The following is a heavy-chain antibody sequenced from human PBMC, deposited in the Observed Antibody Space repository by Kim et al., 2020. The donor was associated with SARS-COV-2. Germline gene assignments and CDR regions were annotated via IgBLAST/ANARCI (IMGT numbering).Heavy chain of an antibody. V-gene: IGHV3-74*01. CDR2: VDRGGTIT. J-gene: IGHJ4*02. D-gene: IGHD2-15*01. CDR1: GFEFSKSW. Sequence: GGSLRLSCAASGFEFSKSWMHWVRQAPGKGLVWVSRVDRGGTITTYAGSVTGRFTVTSDNAKNTLYLQMNSLSVEAAAMSYCLSSQIRSFDSWCQGTLVT. CDR3: LSSQIRSFDS.